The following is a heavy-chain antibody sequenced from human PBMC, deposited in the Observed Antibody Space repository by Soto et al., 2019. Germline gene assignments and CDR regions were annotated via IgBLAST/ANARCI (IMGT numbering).Heavy chain of an antibody. V-gene: IGHV4-30-4*02. CDR1: GGSISSGDFY. Sequence: PSGTLSLTSSVSGGSISSGDFYWSLILQPPGKGLEWIGFIYYSGSTYYNPSLQSRVTISVDTSKNQFSLKLSSVTAADTAVYYCARGLNYYGAGTYNYYYGMDVWGQGTTVTVS. CDR2: IYYSGST. CDR3: ARGLNYYGAGTYNYYYGMDV. J-gene: IGHJ6*02. D-gene: IGHD3-10*01.